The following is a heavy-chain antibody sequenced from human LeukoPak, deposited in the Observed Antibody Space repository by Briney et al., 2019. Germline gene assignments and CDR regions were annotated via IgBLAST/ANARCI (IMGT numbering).Heavy chain of an antibody. J-gene: IGHJ4*02. V-gene: IGHV4-61*02. Sequence: PSETLSLTCTVSAGSISSGSYYWSWIRQPAGKGLEWIGRIYTSGSTNYNPSLKSRVTISVDTSKNQFSLKLSSVTAADTVVYYCASGFGVDSSGWFGGFDYWGQGTLVTVSS. CDR3: ASGFGVDSSGWFGGFDY. D-gene: IGHD6-19*01. CDR2: IYTSGST. CDR1: AGSISSGSYY.